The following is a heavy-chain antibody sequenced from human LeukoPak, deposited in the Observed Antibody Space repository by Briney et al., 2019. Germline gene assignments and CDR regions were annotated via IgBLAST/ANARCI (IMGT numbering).Heavy chain of an antibody. CDR1: GFTFGDYA. J-gene: IGHJ4*02. CDR2: ISWNGGSI. Sequence: GGSLRLSCAASGFTFGDYAMHWVRQAPGKDLEWVSGISWNGGSIGYADSVKGRFTISRDNAKNSLYLQMNSLRAEDTALYYCAKDGYYDSSGSVARSPVLDYWGQGTLVTVSS. V-gene: IGHV3-9*01. D-gene: IGHD3-22*01. CDR3: AKDGYYDSSGSVARSPVLDY.